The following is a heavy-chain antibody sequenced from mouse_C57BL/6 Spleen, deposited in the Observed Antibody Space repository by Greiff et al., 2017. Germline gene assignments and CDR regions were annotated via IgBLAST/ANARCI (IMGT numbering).Heavy chain of an antibody. D-gene: IGHD4-1*01. CDR1: GYSITSGYY. CDR3: ARVTGTGWYFDV. J-gene: IGHJ1*03. CDR2: ISYDGSN. Sequence: EVHLVESGPGLVKPSQSLSLTCSVTGYSITSGYYWNWIRQFPGNKLEWMGYISYDGSNNYNPSLKNRISITRDTSKNQFFLKLNSVTTEDTATYYCARVTGTGWYFDVWGTGTTVTVSS. V-gene: IGHV3-6*01.